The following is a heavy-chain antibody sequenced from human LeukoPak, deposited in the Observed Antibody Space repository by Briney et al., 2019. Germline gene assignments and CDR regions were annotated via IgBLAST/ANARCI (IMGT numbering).Heavy chain of an antibody. D-gene: IGHD3-22*01. J-gene: IGHJ4*02. CDR2: ISDSGVS. CDR1: GGSFNGYY. Sequence: MASQSLSLTCTVSGGSFNGYYSSWIRQSPGKGMESLGFISDSGVSNTSPSLKSRVTISLDTSKKQFSLKLRSVTAADTAVYYCARQIRLDYYDSSGYYFDSWGQGTLVTVSS. V-gene: IGHV4-59*08. CDR3: ARQIRLDYYDSSGYYFDS.